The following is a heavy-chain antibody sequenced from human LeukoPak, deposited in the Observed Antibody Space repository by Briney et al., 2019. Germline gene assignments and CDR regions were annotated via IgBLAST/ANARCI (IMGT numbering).Heavy chain of an antibody. CDR3: ARDRQQPAGCFDP. D-gene: IGHD6-13*01. V-gene: IGHV1-2*02. Sequence: ASVKVSCKASGYTFTGYHMHWVRQAPGQGLEWMGWINPNSGGTNYAQKFQGRVTMTRDTSISTAYMELSRLTSDDTAVYYCARDRQQPAGCFDPWGQGTLVTVSS. CDR1: GYTFTGYH. CDR2: INPNSGGT. J-gene: IGHJ5*02.